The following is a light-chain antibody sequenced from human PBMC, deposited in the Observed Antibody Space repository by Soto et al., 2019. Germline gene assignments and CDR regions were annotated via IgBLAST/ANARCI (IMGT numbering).Light chain of an antibody. CDR2: GAS. J-gene: IGKJ5*01. CDR3: HQYNNWPRT. CDR1: QSVIY. Sequence: EIVLTQSPGTLSLSPGERATLSCRASQSVIYLAWYQQKPGQAPRLLIYGASTRATGIPARFSGSGSGTEFTLTISSLQSEDFAVYFCHQYNNWPRTFGQGTRLEIK. V-gene: IGKV3-15*01.